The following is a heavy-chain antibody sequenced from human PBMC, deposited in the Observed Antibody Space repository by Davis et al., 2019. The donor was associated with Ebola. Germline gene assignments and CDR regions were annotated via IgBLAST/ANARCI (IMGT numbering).Heavy chain of an antibody. CDR2: IYYSGTT. CDR3: ARDRGSSSFWFDP. Sequence: MPSETLSLTCTVSGGSISSSSYYWGWIRQPPGKGLEWIGSIYYSGTTYYNPSLKSRITISIDTSKNQFSLKLSSVTAADTAVYHCARDRGSSSFWFDPWGQGVLVTVSS. V-gene: IGHV4-39*07. CDR1: GGSISSSSYY. J-gene: IGHJ5*02. D-gene: IGHD6-6*01.